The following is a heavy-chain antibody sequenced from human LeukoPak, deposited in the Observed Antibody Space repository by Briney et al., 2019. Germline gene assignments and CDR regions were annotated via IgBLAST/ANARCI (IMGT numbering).Heavy chain of an antibody. CDR1: GYTFTSYD. V-gene: IGHV1-8*03. D-gene: IGHD3-22*01. J-gene: IGHJ4*02. Sequence: GASVKVSCKASGYTFTSYDINWVRQATGQGLEWMGWMNPNSGNTGYAQKFQGRVTITRNTSISTAYMELSSLRSEDTAMYYCARVALYETSGSNYFDYWGQGTLVTVSS. CDR2: MNPNSGNT. CDR3: ARVALYETSGSNYFDY.